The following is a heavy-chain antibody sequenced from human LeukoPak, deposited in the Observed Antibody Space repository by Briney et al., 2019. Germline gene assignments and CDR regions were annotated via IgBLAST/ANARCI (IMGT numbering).Heavy chain of an antibody. D-gene: IGHD6-19*01. Sequence: GGSLRLSCAASGFTFSSYAMSWVRQAPGKGLEWVSPISGSGSSTYCADSVKGRFTISRDNSKNTLYLQMNSLRAEDTAVYYCAKGVAVASPYYFDCWGQGTLVTVSS. CDR2: ISGSGSST. CDR1: GFTFSSYA. V-gene: IGHV3-23*01. CDR3: AKGVAVASPYYFDC. J-gene: IGHJ4*02.